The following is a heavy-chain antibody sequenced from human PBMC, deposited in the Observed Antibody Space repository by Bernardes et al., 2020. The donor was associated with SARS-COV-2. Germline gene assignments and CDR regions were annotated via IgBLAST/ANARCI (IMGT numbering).Heavy chain of an antibody. V-gene: IGHV3-53*01. CDR1: GFTVSSNY. CDR2: IYSGGST. D-gene: IGHD3-22*01. J-gene: IGHJ4*02. CDR3: ASSSAYYTFDY. Sequence: GGSLRLSCAASGFTVSSNYMSWVRQAPGKGLEWVSVIYSGGSTYYADSVKGRFTISRNNSKNTVYLQMNSLRAEDTAVYYCASSSAYYTFDYWGQGTLVTVSS.